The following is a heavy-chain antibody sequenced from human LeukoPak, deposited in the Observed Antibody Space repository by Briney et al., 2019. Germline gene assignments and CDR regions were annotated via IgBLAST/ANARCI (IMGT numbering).Heavy chain of an antibody. CDR2: ISSGGSTV. CDR1: GFTFSDYT. CDR3: TRGASVYSNFYYYIGV. V-gene: IGHV3-48*01. J-gene: IGHJ6*03. Sequence: GSLRLSCAPSGFTFSDYTMAWVRQAPGKGLEWLAYISSGGSTVYYADSLKGRFTISRDNGGKSLYLQMNSLRAEDTAVYYCTRGASVYSNFYYYIGVWGKGTMVTVSS. D-gene: IGHD4-11*01.